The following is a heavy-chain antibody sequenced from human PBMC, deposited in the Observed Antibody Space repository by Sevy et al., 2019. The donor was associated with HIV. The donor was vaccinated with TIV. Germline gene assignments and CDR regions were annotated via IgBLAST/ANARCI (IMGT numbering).Heavy chain of an antibody. J-gene: IGHJ1*01. CDR3: ARASISAPLYFQH. D-gene: IGHD6-13*01. Sequence: GGCLRLSCAASGFTFSSYGMHWVRQAPGKGLEWVAVIWYDGSNKYYADSVMGRFTISRDNSKNTLYLQMNSLTAEDTAVYYCARASISAPLYFQHWGQGTLVTVSS. CDR1: GFTFSSYG. V-gene: IGHV3-33*01. CDR2: IWYDGSNK.